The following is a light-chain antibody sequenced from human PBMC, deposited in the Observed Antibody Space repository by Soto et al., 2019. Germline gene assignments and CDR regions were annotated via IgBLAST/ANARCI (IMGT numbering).Light chain of an antibody. CDR3: SSYAGSSNV. CDR1: SSDVGGYNY. CDR2: EVN. V-gene: IGLV2-8*01. Sequence: QSALTQPPSASGSPGQSVAISCTGTSSDVGGYNYVSWYQQHPGKAPKLMIYEVNKRPSGVPDRFSGSKSGNTPSLTVSGLQAEAEADYYCSSYAGSSNVFGTGTKVTVL. J-gene: IGLJ1*01.